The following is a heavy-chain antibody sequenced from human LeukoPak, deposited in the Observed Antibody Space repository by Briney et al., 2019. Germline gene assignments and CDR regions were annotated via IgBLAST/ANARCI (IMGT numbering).Heavy chain of an antibody. CDR3: VRDRELNY. D-gene: IGHD1-26*01. J-gene: IGHJ4*02. V-gene: IGHV4-34*01. CDR2: INHSGGT. Sequence: SETLSLTCAVYGGSFSGYYWSWIRQPPGKGLEWIGEINHSGGTNYNPSLKSRVTISADTSKNQFSLKLTSVTAADTAVYFCVRDRELNYWGQGTLVTVSS. CDR1: GGSFSGYY.